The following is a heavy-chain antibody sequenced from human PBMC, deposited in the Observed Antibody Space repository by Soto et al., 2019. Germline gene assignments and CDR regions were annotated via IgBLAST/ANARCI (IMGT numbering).Heavy chain of an antibody. D-gene: IGHD2-15*01. CDR1: GYTFTSRY. V-gene: IGHV1-46*01. Sequence: GASVKVSCKASGYTFTSRYMHWVRHAPGQGLEWMGIINPSDGTTTYAQKFQGRVTITRDTSASTSYMELSSLRSEDTAVYYCARDHTHGGNPNWYFDLWGRGTLVTVSS. CDR3: ARDHTHGGNPNWYFDL. J-gene: IGHJ2*01. CDR2: INPSDGTT.